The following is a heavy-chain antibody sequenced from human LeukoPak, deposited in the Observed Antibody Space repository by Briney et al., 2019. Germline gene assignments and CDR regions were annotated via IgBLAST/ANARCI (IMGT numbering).Heavy chain of an antibody. Sequence: ASVKVSCKASGYTFTSYDFNWVRQATGQRSEWMGWMSPNSGDTGYAQKFQDRVTMTRNTSISTAYMKLSSLRSDDTAVYYCASPLSEGARDYYGMDVWGQGTTVTVSS. CDR1: GYTFTSYD. V-gene: IGHV1-8*01. J-gene: IGHJ6*02. CDR3: ASPLSEGARDYYGMDV. D-gene: IGHD1-14*01. CDR2: MSPNSGDT.